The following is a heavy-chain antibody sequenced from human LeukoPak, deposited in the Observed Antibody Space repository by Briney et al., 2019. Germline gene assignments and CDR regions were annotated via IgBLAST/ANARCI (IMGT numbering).Heavy chain of an antibody. CDR1: GYSFTSYW. V-gene: IGHV5-51*01. CDR3: ARVGDCTNGVCYAFDI. CDR2: IYPGDSDT. Sequence: GESLKISCKGSGYSFTSYWIGWVRQMPGKGLEWMGIIYPGDSDTRYSPSFQGQVTISADKSISTAYLQWSSLKASDTAMYYCARVGDCTNGVCYAFDIWGQGTMVTVPS. J-gene: IGHJ3*02. D-gene: IGHD2-8*01.